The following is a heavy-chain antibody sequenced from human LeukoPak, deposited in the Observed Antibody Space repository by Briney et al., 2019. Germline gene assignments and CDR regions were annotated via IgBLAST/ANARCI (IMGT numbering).Heavy chain of an antibody. CDR2: IHHSGFT. D-gene: IGHD3-22*01. J-gene: IGHJ4*02. CDR1: GYFISSGYY. CDR3: AWKYYFDSSGYFYVDS. V-gene: IGHV4-38-2*01. Sequence: SETLSLTCAVSGYFISSGYYWGWIRHTPGNGLEWIGSIHHSGFTNYNPSLKSRVTISIDTSKNQFSLKLSSVTAADTPVYYCAWKYYFDSSGYFYVDSWGQGTLVTVSS.